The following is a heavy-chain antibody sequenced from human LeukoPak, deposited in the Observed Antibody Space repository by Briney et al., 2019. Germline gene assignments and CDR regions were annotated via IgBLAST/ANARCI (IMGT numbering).Heavy chain of an antibody. CDR1: GFTFSSFW. V-gene: IGHV3-7*01. Sequence: GGPLRLSCGASGFTFSSFWMSWARQAPGKGQEWVANIEQDESETYYVDSMRGRFTTTRDNDMNTLYLKMNSLGAEDTAMYDYASTNYFRHWGQGTLVTVSS. CDR3: ASTNYFRH. CDR2: IEQDESET. D-gene: IGHD1-1*01. J-gene: IGHJ1*01.